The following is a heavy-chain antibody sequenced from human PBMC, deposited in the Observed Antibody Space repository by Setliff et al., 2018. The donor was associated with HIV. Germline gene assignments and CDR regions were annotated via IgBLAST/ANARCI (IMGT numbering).Heavy chain of an antibody. D-gene: IGHD6-19*01. J-gene: IGHJ4*02. V-gene: IGHV3-30*18. CDR3: AKNLYRSPWSPLDY. CDR1: GFTFSDYG. Sequence: LRLSCAASGFTFSDYGMHWVRQAPGKGLEWVAFIYYDANNQYYADSVKGRFTISRDNSKNTLYLQMNSLRADDTAVYYCAKNLYRSPWSPLDYWGQGTLVTVSS. CDR2: IYYDANNQ.